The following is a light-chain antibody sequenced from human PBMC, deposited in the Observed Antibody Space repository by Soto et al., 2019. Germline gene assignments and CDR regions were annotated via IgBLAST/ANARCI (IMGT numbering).Light chain of an antibody. CDR3: QSYDSSLSGVV. CDR2: GNS. Sequence: QLVLTQPPSVSGAPGQRVTISCTGSSSNIGAGYDGHWYQQLPGTAPKLLMHGNSNRPSGVPDRFSGSKSGTSASLAITGLQAEDESDYYCQSYDSSLSGVVFGGGTKVTVL. V-gene: IGLV1-40*01. CDR1: SSNIGAGYD. J-gene: IGLJ2*01.